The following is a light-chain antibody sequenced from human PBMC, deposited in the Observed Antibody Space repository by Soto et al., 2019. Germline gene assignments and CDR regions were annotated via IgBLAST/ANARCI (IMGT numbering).Light chain of an antibody. J-gene: IGKJ2*01. CDR3: QQYNNWPMYT. CDR2: GAS. Sequence: EIVMTQSPATLSVSPGERVTLSCRASQSVSSNLAWYQQKPGQPTRLLISGASTRATGMPARFSASGFGTEFTLTISGLQSEDFAVYYCQQYNNWPMYTFGQGTKLEIK. V-gene: IGKV3-15*01. CDR1: QSVSSN.